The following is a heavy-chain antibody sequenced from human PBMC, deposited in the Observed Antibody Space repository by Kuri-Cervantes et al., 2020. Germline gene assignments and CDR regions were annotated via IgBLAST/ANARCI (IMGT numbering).Heavy chain of an antibody. D-gene: IGHD4-17*01. CDR3: AKGTTVTTSDAFDI. Sequence: GESLKIPCAASGFTFSNYWMSWVRQATGKGLEWVANIKQDGSEKYYADSVKGRFTISRDNAKNSLYLQMNSLRAEDTALYYCAKGTTVTTSDAFDIWGQGTMVTVSS. J-gene: IGHJ3*02. CDR1: GFTFSNYW. V-gene: IGHV3-7*03. CDR2: IKQDGSEK.